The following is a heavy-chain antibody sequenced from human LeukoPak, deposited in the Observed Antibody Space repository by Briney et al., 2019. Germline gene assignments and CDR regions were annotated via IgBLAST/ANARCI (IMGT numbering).Heavy chain of an antibody. CDR3: ARDLVAAGTGSDY. CDR2: ISSSSSTI. J-gene: IGHJ4*02. Sequence: PGGSLRLSCAASEFTVNTHYMNWVRQAPGKGLEWVSYISSSSSTIYYADSVKGRFTISRDNAKNSLYLQMNSLRAEDTAVYYCARDLVAAGTGSDYWGQGTLVTVSS. D-gene: IGHD6-13*01. CDR1: EFTVNTHY. V-gene: IGHV3-48*01.